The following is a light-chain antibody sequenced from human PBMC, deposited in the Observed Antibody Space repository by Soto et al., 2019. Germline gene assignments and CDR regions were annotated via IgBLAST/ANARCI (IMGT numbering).Light chain of an antibody. Sequence: QSALPQPASVSGSPGQSITISCTGTSSDVGGYNYVSWYQQHPGKAPKLMIYNVSNRPSGVSNRFSGSKSGNTASLTISGLQAEDEGNYYCSSFTSTNTVLFGGGTQLTVL. CDR1: SSDVGGYNY. CDR2: NVS. V-gene: IGLV2-14*01. J-gene: IGLJ2*01. CDR3: SSFTSTNTVL.